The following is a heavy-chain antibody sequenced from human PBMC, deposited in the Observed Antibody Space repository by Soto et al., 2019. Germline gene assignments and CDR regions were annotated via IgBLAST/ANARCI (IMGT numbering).Heavy chain of an antibody. D-gene: IGHD3-10*01. Sequence: QITLKESGPTLVKPTQTLTLTCTFSGFSLSTSGVGVGWIRQPPGKALEWLALIYWNDDKRYSPSLKSRLTITKDTSKNQVVLTMTNMDPVDTATYYCARSRKPSYPYYGSGQNDYWGQGTLVTVSS. CDR2: IYWNDDK. V-gene: IGHV2-5*01. CDR3: ARSRKPSYPYYGSGQNDY. J-gene: IGHJ4*02. CDR1: GFSLSTSGVG.